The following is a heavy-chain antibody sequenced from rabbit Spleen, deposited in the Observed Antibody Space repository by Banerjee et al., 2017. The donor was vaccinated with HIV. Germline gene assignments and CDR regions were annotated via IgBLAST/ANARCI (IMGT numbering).Heavy chain of an antibody. D-gene: IGHD1-1*01. J-gene: IGHJ4*01. CDR2: INTATGKP. CDR3: ARDLVGVIGWNFYL. Sequence: QEQLEESGGGLVKPEGSLTLTCKASGFSFSDRDVMCWVRQAPGKGLEWIACINTATGKPVNASWAKGRFTISKTSSTTVTLQMTSLTAADTATYFCARDLVGVIGWNFYLWGQGTLVTVS. V-gene: IGHV1S45*01. CDR1: GFSFSDRDV.